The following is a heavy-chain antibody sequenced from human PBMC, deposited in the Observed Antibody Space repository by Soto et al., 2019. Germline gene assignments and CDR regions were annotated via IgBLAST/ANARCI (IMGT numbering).Heavy chain of an antibody. CDR2: IYYSGST. CDR1: GGSISSCY. Sequence: SETLSLTCTVSGGSISSCYWSWIRQPPGKGLEWIGYIYYSGSTNYNPSLKSRVTISVDTSKNQFSLKLSSVTAADTAMYYCARLNYYDSTGTIDYWGQGTLVTVSS. D-gene: IGHD3-22*01. V-gene: IGHV4-59*01. J-gene: IGHJ4*02. CDR3: ARLNYYDSTGTIDY.